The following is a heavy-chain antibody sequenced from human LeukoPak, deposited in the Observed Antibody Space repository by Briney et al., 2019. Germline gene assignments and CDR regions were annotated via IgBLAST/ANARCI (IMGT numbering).Heavy chain of an antibody. V-gene: IGHV1-18*01. D-gene: IGHD3-22*01. Sequence: GASVKVSCKASGYTFTSYGISWVRQAPGQGLEWMGWISAYNGNTNYAQKLQGRVTMTTDTSTSTAYMELRSLRSDDTAVYYCARDSPLFYYDSSGYDYWGQGTLVTASS. CDR3: ARDSPLFYYDSSGYDY. CDR2: ISAYNGNT. CDR1: GYTFTSYG. J-gene: IGHJ4*02.